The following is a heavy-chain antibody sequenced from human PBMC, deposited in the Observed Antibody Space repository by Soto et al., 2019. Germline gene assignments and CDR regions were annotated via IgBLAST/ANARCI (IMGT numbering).Heavy chain of an antibody. V-gene: IGHV1-8*01. CDR2: MKPNIGNT. Sequence: ASVKVSCKASGYTSTRYDINWVRQAPGHGLEWMGWMKPNIGNTGYAQKFQGRVTMTRNTSISTVYMELSSLRSEDTAVYYCVSLGNFDFWSGYPDYYGMDVWGQGTTVTVSS. CDR3: VSLGNFDFWSGYPDYYGMDV. D-gene: IGHD3-3*01. J-gene: IGHJ6*02. CDR1: GYTSTRYD.